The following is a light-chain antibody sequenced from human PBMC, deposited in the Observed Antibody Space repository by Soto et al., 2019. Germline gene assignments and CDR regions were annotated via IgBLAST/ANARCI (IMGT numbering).Light chain of an antibody. Sequence: EIVLTQSPGTLSLSPGERGTLSCRASQNLGTLYLAWYQQKPGQAPRLLIYGASTRATDIPARFSGSGSGTEFTLTISSLQSEDFAVYYCQESMAGVGQGTRLEIK. CDR2: GAS. CDR1: QNLGTLY. CDR3: QESMAG. V-gene: IGKV3-15*01. J-gene: IGKJ5*01.